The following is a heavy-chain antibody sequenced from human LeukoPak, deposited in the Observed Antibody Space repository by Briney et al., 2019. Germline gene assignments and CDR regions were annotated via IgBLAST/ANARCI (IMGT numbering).Heavy chain of an antibody. Sequence: QPGGSLRLSCAASGFTFSGYSLNWVRQAPGKGLEWISYISTAGTAVYYADSVKGRFTISRDNAKNSLYLQMNSLRAEDTAVYYCASAFPRYYYDSSGYYRGGDYWGQGTLVTVSS. J-gene: IGHJ4*02. CDR1: GFTFSGYS. V-gene: IGHV3-48*01. D-gene: IGHD3-22*01. CDR2: ISTAGTAV. CDR3: ASAFPRYYYDSSGYYRGGDY.